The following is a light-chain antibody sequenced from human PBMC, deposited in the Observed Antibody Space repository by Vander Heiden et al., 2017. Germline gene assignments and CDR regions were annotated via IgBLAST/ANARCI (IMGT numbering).Light chain of an antibody. CDR1: ALPKQY. J-gene: IGLJ3*02. Sequence: SYELTQPPSVSVSPGQTARITCSGDALPKQYAYWYHQKPGQAPGLVIYKDSERPSGIPERFSGSSSGTTVTLTISGAQAEDEADYYCQSADSSGTYRVFGGGTKLTVL. CDR3: QSADSSGTYRV. CDR2: KDS. V-gene: IGLV3-25*03.